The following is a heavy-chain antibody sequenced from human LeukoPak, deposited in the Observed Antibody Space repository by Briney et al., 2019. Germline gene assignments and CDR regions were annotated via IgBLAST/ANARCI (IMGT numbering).Heavy chain of an antibody. Sequence: GASVMVSCKASGGTFSSYAISWVRQAPGQGLEWMGRIIPILGIANYAQKFEGRVTITAYKSTITAYIELSMLRSEDPDVYYCARDVDCGGDCLEYFQHWGQGTLVTVSS. CDR1: GGTFSSYA. CDR2: IIPILGIA. V-gene: IGHV1-69*04. J-gene: IGHJ1*01. D-gene: IGHD2-21*02. CDR3: ARDVDCGGDCLEYFQH.